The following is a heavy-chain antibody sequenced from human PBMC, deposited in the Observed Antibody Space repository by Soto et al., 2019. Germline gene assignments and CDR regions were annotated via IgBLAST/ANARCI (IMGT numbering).Heavy chain of an antibody. D-gene: IGHD3-3*01. Sequence: QVQLVESGGGVAQPGRSLRLSCAASGFTFGTYGMHWVRQAPGRGLEWVAVISYDGSDKFYADSVKGRFTISRDNSENTLFLQMDSVTTEDTAVYFCAKDKSQKTVFGDYYFDSWGQGTLVSVSS. CDR3: AKDKSQKTVFGDYYFDS. CDR2: ISYDGSDK. CDR1: GFTFGTYG. V-gene: IGHV3-30*18. J-gene: IGHJ4*02.